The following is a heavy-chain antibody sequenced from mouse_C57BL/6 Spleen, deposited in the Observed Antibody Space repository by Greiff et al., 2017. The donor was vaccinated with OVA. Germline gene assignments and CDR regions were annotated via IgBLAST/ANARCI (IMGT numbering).Heavy chain of an antibody. J-gene: IGHJ3*01. Sequence: VKLMESGPGLVQPSQSLSITCTVSGFSLTSYGVHWVRQSPGKGLEWLGVIWSGGSTDYNAAFISRLSISKDNSKSQVFFKMNSLQADDTAIYYCASPAYWGQGTLVTVSA. CDR3: ASPAY. V-gene: IGHV2-2*01. CDR2: IWSGGST. CDR1: GFSLTSYG.